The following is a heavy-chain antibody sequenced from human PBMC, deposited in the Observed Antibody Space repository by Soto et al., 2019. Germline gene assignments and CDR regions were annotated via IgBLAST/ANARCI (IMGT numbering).Heavy chain of an antibody. CDR3: ARAHEVAWFDS. CDR2: ITNRGTHT. CDR1: GFSFSSYT. Sequence: PGGSLRLSCAASGFSFSSYTMNWVRQAPGKGLQWVSSITNRGTHTYSADSVKGRFTISRDNDKNSLYLQTNNLRAEDTAIYFCARAHEVAWFDSWGLGTLVTVSS. V-gene: IGHV3-21*01. J-gene: IGHJ5*01. D-gene: IGHD2-15*01.